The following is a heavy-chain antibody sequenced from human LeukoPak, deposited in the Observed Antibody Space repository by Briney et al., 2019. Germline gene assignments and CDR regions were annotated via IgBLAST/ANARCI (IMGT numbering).Heavy chain of an antibody. D-gene: IGHD5-18*01. V-gene: IGHV3-30*04. CDR3: AKGKVTPPFDY. CDR1: GFTFSSYA. J-gene: IGHJ4*02. CDR2: ISYDGSNK. Sequence: PGGSLRLSCAASGFTFSSYAMHWVRQAPGKGLEGVAVISYDGSNKYYADSVKGRFTISRDNSKNTLYLQMNSLRAEDTAVYYCAKGKVTPPFDYWGQGTLVTVSS.